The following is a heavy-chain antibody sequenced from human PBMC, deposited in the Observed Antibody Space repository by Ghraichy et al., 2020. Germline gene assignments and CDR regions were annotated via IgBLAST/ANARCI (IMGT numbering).Heavy chain of an antibody. Sequence: VSCKASGYTFTSYDINWVRQATGQGLEWMGWMNPNSGNTGYAQKFQGRVTMTRNTSISTAYMELSSLRSEDTAVYYCARGGGYESLLSSSVYYGMDVWGQGTTVTVSS. CDR1: GYTFTSYD. V-gene: IGHV1-8*01. CDR2: MNPNSGNT. D-gene: IGHD5-12*01. J-gene: IGHJ6*02. CDR3: ARGGGYESLLSSSVYYGMDV.